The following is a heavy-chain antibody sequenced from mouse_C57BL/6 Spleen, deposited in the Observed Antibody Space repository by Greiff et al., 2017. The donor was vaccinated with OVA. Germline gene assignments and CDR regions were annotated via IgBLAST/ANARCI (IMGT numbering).Heavy chain of an antibody. CDR1: GYTFTSYW. Sequence: VQLQQSGAELAKPGASVKLSCKASGYTFTSYWMHWVKQRPGQGLEWIGYINPSSGYTKYNQKFKDKATLTADKSSSTAYMQLSSLTYEDSADYDCARTDITTGFAYWGQGTLVTVSA. CDR3: ARTDITTGFAY. D-gene: IGHD1-1*01. J-gene: IGHJ3*01. CDR2: INPSSGYT. V-gene: IGHV1-7*01.